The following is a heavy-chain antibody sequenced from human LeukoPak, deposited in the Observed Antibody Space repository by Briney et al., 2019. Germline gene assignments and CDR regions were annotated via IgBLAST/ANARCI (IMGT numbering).Heavy chain of an antibody. CDR2: IYHSGST. V-gene: IGHV4-30-2*01. D-gene: IGHD6-6*01. J-gene: IGHJ4*02. CDR1: GGSISSGYFY. CDR3: ARALAAPTLGGY. Sequence: PSETLSLTCTVSGGSISSGYFYWTWIRQRPGKGLEWIGYIYHSGSTYYNPSLKSRVTMSVDRSKNQFSLNLSSVTAADTAVYYCARALAAPTLGGYWGQGTLVTVSS.